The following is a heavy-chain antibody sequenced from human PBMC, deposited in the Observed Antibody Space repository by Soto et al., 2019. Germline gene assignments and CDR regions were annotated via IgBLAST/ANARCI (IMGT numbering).Heavy chain of an antibody. D-gene: IGHD5-18*01. CDR3: ARAELSSVDTAGTFDY. V-gene: IGHV1-46*03. CDR2: TNPSGGST. J-gene: IGHJ4*02. CDR1: GYTFTSYY. Sequence: QVQLVQSGAEVKKPGASVKVSCKASGYTFTSYYMHWVRQAPGQGLEWMGITNPSGGSTSYAQKFQGRVTLTRDTSTSTVYMELSSLRSEDTAVYYCARAELSSVDTAGTFDYWGQGTLVTVSS.